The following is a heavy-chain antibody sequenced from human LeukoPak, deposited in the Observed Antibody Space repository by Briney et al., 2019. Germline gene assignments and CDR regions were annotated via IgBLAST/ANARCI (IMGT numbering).Heavy chain of an antibody. CDR3: AREVPAARTGVDY. CDR1: GGSISSYY. V-gene: IGHV4-59*01. J-gene: IGHJ4*02. D-gene: IGHD2-2*01. CDR2: IYYSGST. Sequence: MPSETLSLTCTVSGGSISSYYWSWIRQPPGKGLEWIGYIYYSGSTNYNPSLKSRVTISVDASKNQFSLKLSSVTAADTAVYYCAREVPAARTGVDYWGQGTLVTVSS.